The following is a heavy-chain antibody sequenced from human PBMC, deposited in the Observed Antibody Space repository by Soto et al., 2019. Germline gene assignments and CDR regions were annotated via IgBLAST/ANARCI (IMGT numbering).Heavy chain of an antibody. CDR1: GFAFSSYW. CDR2: ISYDGGNK. V-gene: IGHV3-30*18. CDR3: AKGTYGSGSSLTGYFDY. Sequence: PSGSLRLACAACGFAFSSYWTQWVRQAPGKGLEWVAVISYDGGNKYYADSVKGRFTISRDNSKNTLYLQMNSLRAEDTAVYYCAKGTYGSGSSLTGYFDYWGQGTLVTVSS. J-gene: IGHJ4*02. D-gene: IGHD3-10*01.